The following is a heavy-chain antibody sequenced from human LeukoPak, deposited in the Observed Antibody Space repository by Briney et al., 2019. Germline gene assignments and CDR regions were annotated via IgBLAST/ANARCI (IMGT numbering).Heavy chain of an antibody. CDR2: ISYDGSNK. D-gene: IGHD6-13*01. J-gene: IGHJ3*02. V-gene: IGHV3-30*03. CDR1: GFTFSSYG. CDR3: ARGGKAAAADVLDI. Sequence: GGSLRLSCAASGFTFSSYGMHWVRQAPGKGLEWVAAISYDGSNKYYADSVKGRFTISRDNSKNTLYLQMNSLRAEDTAVYYCARGGKAAAADVLDIWGQGTMVTVSS.